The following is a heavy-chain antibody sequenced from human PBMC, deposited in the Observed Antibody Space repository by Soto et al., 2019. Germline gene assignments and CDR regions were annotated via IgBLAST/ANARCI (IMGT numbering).Heavy chain of an antibody. CDR3: AREGLGYCSGGSCYFEDRGNYYGMDV. J-gene: IGHJ6*02. Sequence: ASWKISCRSAGYTFTGYVISWARQATGQGLEWMGWISAYNGNTNYAQKLQGRVTMTTDTSTSTAYMELRSLRSDDTAVYYCAREGLGYCSGGSCYFEDRGNYYGMDVWGQGTTVTVS. D-gene: IGHD2-15*01. CDR2: ISAYNGNT. V-gene: IGHV1-18*01. CDR1: GYTFTGYV.